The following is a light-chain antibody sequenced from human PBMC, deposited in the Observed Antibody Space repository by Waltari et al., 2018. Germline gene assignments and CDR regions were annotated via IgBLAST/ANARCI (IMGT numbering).Light chain of an antibody. V-gene: IGLV1-44*01. CDR2: KNN. CDR3: AAWDDNLNAVV. Sequence: QSVLTQPPSASGTPGQRVAISCSGSSPNIGLNSVTWYQQLPGAAPKLLIYKNNQRPSGVPDLFSASKSATSASLAIGGLRSEDEGDYYCAAWDDNLNAVVFGGGTKLTVL. CDR1: SPNIGLNS. J-gene: IGLJ2*01.